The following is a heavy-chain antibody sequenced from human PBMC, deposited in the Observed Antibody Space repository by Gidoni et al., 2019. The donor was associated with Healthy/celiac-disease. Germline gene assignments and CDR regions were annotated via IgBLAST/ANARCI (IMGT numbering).Heavy chain of an antibody. J-gene: IGHJ4*02. D-gene: IGHD4-4*01. CDR3: ARAGTVTTYLDY. V-gene: IGHV1-69*01. CDR1: GGTFSSYA. CDR2: IITIFGTA. Sequence: QVQLVQYGAEVTMPGSSVKVFCQASGGTFSSYAISWVRQAPGQGLAWMGGIITIFGTANYAEKFKGRVTITEDESTSTAYMELSSLRAEDTAVYYCARAGTVTTYLDYWGQGTLVTVSS.